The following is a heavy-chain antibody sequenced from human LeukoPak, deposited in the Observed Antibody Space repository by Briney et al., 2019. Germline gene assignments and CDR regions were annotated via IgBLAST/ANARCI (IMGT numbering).Heavy chain of an antibody. Sequence: GASVKVSCKASGYTFTSYGISWVRQAPGQGLEWIGWISDYNGNRNYAQKLECRVTMTTDTSTSKAYMGLRSLRSDDTAVYYCARERRAYYYYMDVWGKGTTVTVSS. CDR3: ARERRAYYYYMDV. CDR1: GYTFTSYG. CDR2: ISDYNGNR. D-gene: IGHD1-1*01. J-gene: IGHJ6*03. V-gene: IGHV1-18*01.